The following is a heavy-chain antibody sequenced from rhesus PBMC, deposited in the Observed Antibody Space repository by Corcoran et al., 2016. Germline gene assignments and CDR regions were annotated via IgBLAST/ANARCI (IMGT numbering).Heavy chain of an antibody. J-gene: IGHJ4*01. CDR1: GGSISDDYY. V-gene: IGHV4-106*01. D-gene: IGHD6-31*01. CDR2: IYGSGGGT. Sequence: QVQLQESGPGLVKPSETLSLTCAVSGGSISDDYYWSWIRQPPGKGLEWIGYIYGSGGGTNYNPSLKNRVTISIDTSKNQFSLKLSSVTAADTAVYYCAGSYSSGWYGDYWGQGVLVTVSS. CDR3: AGSYSSGWYGDY.